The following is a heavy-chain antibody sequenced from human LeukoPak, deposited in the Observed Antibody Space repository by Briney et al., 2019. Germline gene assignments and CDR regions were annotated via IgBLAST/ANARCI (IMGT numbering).Heavy chain of an antibody. CDR1: GGSISSYY. Sequence: SETLSLTCTVSGGSISSYYWSWIRQPPGKGLEWIGYIYYSGSTNYNPSLKSRVTISVDTSKNQFSLKLSSVTAADTAVYYCARGGYCSSTSCRVGNALDIWGQGTMVTVSS. CDR2: IYYSGST. V-gene: IGHV4-59*12. D-gene: IGHD2-2*01. J-gene: IGHJ3*02. CDR3: ARGGYCSSTSCRVGNALDI.